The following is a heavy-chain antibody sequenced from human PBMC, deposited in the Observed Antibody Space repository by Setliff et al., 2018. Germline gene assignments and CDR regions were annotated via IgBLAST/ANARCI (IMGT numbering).Heavy chain of an antibody. D-gene: IGHD3-10*01. CDR2: FPTGGST. J-gene: IGHJ4*02. Sequence: SSETLSLTCSVSGGSISSGGFYWSWIRQSAGRGLEWIGHFPTGGSTDYNLSLKSRVTISLGSSKNKFSLRLSSVTAADAAVYFCARESATIGEFPLYYFDKWGQGIPVTVSS. CDR3: ARESATIGEFPLYYFDK. V-gene: IGHV4-61*09. CDR1: GGSISSGGFY.